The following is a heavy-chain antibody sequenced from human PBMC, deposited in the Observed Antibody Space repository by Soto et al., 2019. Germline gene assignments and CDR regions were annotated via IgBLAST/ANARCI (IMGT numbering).Heavy chain of an antibody. CDR1: GFTFSSYS. Sequence: GGSLRLSCAASGFTFSSYSMSWVRQAPGKGLEWVSGFRTSGDDGTTYYADSVKGRFTISRDNSKNTLFLQMDNLRAEDTAIYYCAKKVNSGPGSQYFDYWGQGTLVTVSS. CDR3: AKKVNSGPGSQYFDY. V-gene: IGHV3-23*01. D-gene: IGHD3-10*01. J-gene: IGHJ4*02. CDR2: FRTSGDDGTT.